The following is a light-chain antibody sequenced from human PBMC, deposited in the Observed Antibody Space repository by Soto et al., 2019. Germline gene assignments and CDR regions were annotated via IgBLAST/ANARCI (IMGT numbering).Light chain of an antibody. V-gene: IGKV3-15*01. Sequence: EIVMTQSPATLTVSPGEIATLSYRASQSAGPNLAWYQQKPGQAPSLLIHGAFTRATGTPARFSGSGSGTECTLTISSLEPEDVAVYYCQHRMNWPLTFGQGTRLEIK. CDR3: QHRMNWPLT. J-gene: IGKJ5*01. CDR2: GAF. CDR1: QSAGPN.